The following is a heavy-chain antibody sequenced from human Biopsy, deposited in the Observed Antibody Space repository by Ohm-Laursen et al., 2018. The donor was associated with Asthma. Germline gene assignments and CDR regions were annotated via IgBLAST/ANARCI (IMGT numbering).Heavy chain of an antibody. J-gene: IGHJ4*02. CDR1: GYTFTNYY. CDR3: ARMISYYHEMRAPFFDY. V-gene: IGHV7-4-1*02. D-gene: IGHD3-22*01. Sequence: AASVKVSCKASGYTFTNYYIHWVRQAPGQGLEWMGWINTNTGNPTYAQGFTGRFVFSLDTSVNTAHLQISSLKAEDTAVYYCARMISYYHEMRAPFFDYWGQGTLVTVSS. CDR2: INTNTGNP.